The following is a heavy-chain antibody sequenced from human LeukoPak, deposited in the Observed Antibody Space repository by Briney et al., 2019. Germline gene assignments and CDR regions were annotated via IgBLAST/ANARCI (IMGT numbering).Heavy chain of an antibody. CDR2: VFHSGSA. D-gene: IGHD3-22*01. J-gene: IGHJ3*02. V-gene: IGHV4-59*01. CDR1: GGSLSGYY. CDR3: AREISDSSGRDAFDI. Sequence: QASETLSLTCTVSGGSLSGYYWSWIRQPPGKGLEWIGYVFHSGSAHNNPSLKSRVTLSEDTSKNQFSLRLISVTAADTAVYYCAREISDSSGRDAFDIWGQGTVVTVSS.